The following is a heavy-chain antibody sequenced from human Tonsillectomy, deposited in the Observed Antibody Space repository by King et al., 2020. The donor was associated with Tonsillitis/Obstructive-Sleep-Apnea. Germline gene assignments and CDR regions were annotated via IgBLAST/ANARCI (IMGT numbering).Heavy chain of an antibody. CDR2: IYYSGST. CDR3: ARHWSSYPDYYYYYMDV. J-gene: IGHJ6*03. CDR1: GGSISSYY. D-gene: IGHD3-3*01. Sequence: VQLQESGPGLVKPSETLSLTCTVSGGSISSYYWSWIRQPPGKGLEWIGYIYYSGSTNYNPSLKSRVTISVDTSKNQFSLQLSSVTAADTAVYYCARHWSSYPDYYYYYMDVWGKGTTVTVSS. V-gene: IGHV4-59*08.